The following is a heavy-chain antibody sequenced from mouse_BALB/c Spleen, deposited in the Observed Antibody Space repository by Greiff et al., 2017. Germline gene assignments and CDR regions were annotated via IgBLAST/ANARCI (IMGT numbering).Heavy chain of an antibody. Sequence: VQLQQSGPELVKPGASVKISCKASGYTFTDYNMHWVKQSHGKSLEWIGYIYPYNGGTGYNQKFKSKATLTVDNSSSTAYMELRSLTSEDSAVYYCARRYYGYSYAMDYWGQGTSVTVSS. CDR2: IYPYNGGT. D-gene: IGHD1-2*01. CDR3: ARRYYGYSYAMDY. V-gene: IGHV1S29*02. CDR1: GYTFTDYN. J-gene: IGHJ4*01.